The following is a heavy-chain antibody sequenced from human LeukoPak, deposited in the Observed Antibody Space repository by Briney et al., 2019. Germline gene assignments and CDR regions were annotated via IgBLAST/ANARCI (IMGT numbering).Heavy chain of an antibody. CDR2: IKSKTDGGTT. CDR3: ATFNYGVPYY. J-gene: IGHJ4*02. D-gene: IGHD4-17*01. CDR1: GFTFTNAW. V-gene: IGHV3-15*01. Sequence: AGGSLRLSCAASGFTFTNAWMTWVRQAPGKGLEWVARIKSKTDGGTTDYAAPVKGRFTVSRDDSKTTLYLQMNSLKTEDTAVYYCATFNYGVPYYWGQGTLVTVSS.